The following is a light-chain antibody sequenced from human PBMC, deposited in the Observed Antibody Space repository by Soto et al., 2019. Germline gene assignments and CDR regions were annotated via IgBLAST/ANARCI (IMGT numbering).Light chain of an antibody. CDR2: AAS. CDR1: QDISNW. CDR3: QQANGFPT. Sequence: DLQMTQSPSSVSASVGDRVTITCRASQDISNWLAWYQQKPGKAPNLLIYAASSLQSGVPSRFSGSGSGTDFTLTISSLQPADFATYYCQQANGFPTFGQGTKVDI. V-gene: IGKV1-12*01. J-gene: IGKJ2*01.